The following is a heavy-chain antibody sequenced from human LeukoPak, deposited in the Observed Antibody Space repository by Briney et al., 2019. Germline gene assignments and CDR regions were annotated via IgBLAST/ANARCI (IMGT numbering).Heavy chain of an antibody. CDR3: ARDWGTYYYGSGAFDY. CDR1: GFTFSSYV. CDR2: ISSSSSTI. D-gene: IGHD3-10*01. Sequence: GGSLRLSCAASGFTFSSYVMHWVRQAPGKGLEWVSYISSSSSTIYYADSVKGRFTISRDNAKNSLYLQMNSLRAEDTAVYYCARDWGTYYYGSGAFDYWGQGTLVTVSS. V-gene: IGHV3-48*01. J-gene: IGHJ4*02.